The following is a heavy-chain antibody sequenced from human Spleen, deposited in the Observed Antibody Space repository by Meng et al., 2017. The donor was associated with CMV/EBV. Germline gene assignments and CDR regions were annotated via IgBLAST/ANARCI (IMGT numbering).Heavy chain of an antibody. V-gene: IGHV3-30-3*01. CDR1: GFTFSSYA. CDR2: ISYDGSNK. D-gene: IGHD1-26*01. CDR3: AKDLAPSGIVGATSPDY. J-gene: IGHJ4*02. Sequence: GGSLRLSCAASGFTFSSYAMHWVRQAPGKGLEWVAVISYDGSNKYYADSVKGRFTISRDNSKNTLYLQMNSLSAEDTALYYCAKDLAPSGIVGATSPDYWGQGTLVTVSS.